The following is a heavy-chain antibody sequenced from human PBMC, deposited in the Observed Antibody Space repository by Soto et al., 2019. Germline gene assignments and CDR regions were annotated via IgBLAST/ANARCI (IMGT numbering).Heavy chain of an antibody. Sequence: ASLKVSCKASGYTFTSYDINWVRQATGQGLEWMGWMNPNSGNTGYAQKFQGRVTMTRNTSISTAYMELSSLRSEDTAVYYCARGGGLLRFLEWLSDYYYYYMDVWGKGTTVTVSS. J-gene: IGHJ6*03. CDR1: GYTFTSYD. CDR3: ARGGGLLRFLEWLSDYYYYYMDV. D-gene: IGHD3-3*01. V-gene: IGHV1-8*01. CDR2: MNPNSGNT.